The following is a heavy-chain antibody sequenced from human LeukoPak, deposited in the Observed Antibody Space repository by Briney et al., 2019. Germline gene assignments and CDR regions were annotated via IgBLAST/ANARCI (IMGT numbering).Heavy chain of an antibody. CDR1: GGSISSYY. CDR3: AGSLVVAAATSLDY. D-gene: IGHD2-15*01. J-gene: IGHJ4*02. Sequence: PSETLSLTCTVSGGSISSYYWSWIRQPAGKGLEWIGRIYTSGSTNYNPSLKSRVTMSVDTSKNQFSLKLSSVTAADTAVYYCAGSLVVAAATSLDYWGQGTLVTVSS. V-gene: IGHV4-4*07. CDR2: IYTSGST.